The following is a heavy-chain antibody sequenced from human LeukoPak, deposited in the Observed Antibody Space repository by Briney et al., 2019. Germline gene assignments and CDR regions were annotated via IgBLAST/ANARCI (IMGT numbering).Heavy chain of an antibody. Sequence: ASVTVSCKASGYTFTIYDINWGRQAPRHGRKWMGWMNPNIVNTGSAQKFQGKVTMTRNTSRSTAYMELSSLRSEDTAVYYFARGLRRSSGPADICCYYYGMDVWGQGTTVTVSS. J-gene: IGHJ6*02. CDR3: ARGLRRSSGPADICCYYYGMDV. CDR1: GYTFTIYD. V-gene: IGHV1-8*01. D-gene: IGHD2-2*01. CDR2: MNPNIVNT.